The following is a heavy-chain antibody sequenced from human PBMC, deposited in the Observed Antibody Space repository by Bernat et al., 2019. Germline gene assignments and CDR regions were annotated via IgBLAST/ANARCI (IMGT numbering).Heavy chain of an antibody. CDR3: AGGRRYCSGGSCCGEGGEGIEYWGGGPLLNVFSGRASAPTLGRCG. Sequence: QVQLVESGGGVVQPERSLRLSCAASGFTFSAYALQWVRQAPGKGLEWVALISYDGSIKECADVVKGRVAIASDSANSKLYMRVRRARAEITAGYLLAGGRRYCSGGSCCGEGGEGIEYWGGGPLLNVFSGRASAPTLGRCGWG. D-gene: IGHD2-15*01. CDR2: ISYDGSIK. V-gene: IGHV3-30*09. J-gene: IGHJ6*01. CDR1: GFTFSAYA.